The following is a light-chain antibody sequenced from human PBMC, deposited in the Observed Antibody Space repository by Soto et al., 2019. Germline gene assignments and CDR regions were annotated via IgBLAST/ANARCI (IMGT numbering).Light chain of an antibody. CDR3: QQYGSSPLT. CDR2: GVS. V-gene: IGKV3-20*01. Sequence: EVVLTQSPGTLSLSPGERATLSCRASQSVSSTYLAWYQHKPGQAPRLLIYGVSRRATGIPDRFSGSGSGTDFTLTISRLEPEDLAVYYCQQYGSSPLTFGVGTKVDIK. CDR1: QSVSSTY. J-gene: IGKJ4*01.